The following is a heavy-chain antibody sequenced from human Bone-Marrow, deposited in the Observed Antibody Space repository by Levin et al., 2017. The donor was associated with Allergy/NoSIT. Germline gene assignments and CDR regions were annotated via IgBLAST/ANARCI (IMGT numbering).Heavy chain of an antibody. CDR2: IGNSGGNI. D-gene: IGHD6-19*01. V-gene: IGHV3-23*01. CDR3: AKSGARIVVAGRYYFDS. Sequence: PGGSLRLSCAASGFSFDTYAMNWVRQPPGKGLEWVAGIGNSGGNIYYADSVTGRFTISRDNSKDTVFLQMNNLRVEDTAVYYCAKSGARIVVAGRYYFDSWGRGALVTVAS. CDR1: GFSFDTYA. J-gene: IGHJ4*02.